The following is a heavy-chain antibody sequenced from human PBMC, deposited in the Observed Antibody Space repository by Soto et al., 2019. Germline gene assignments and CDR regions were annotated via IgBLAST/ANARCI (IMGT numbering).Heavy chain of an antibody. D-gene: IGHD6-19*01. CDR3: ARDRRHCSGPYYYGMDV. V-gene: IGHV1-18*01. CDR1: GYTFTSYG. Sequence: ASVKVSCKASGYTFTSYGISWVRQAPGQGLEWMGWISAYNGNTNYAQKLQGRVTMTTDTSTSTAYMELRSLRSDDTAVYYCARDRRHCSGPYYYGMDVWGQGTTVTVSS. J-gene: IGHJ6*02. CDR2: ISAYNGNT.